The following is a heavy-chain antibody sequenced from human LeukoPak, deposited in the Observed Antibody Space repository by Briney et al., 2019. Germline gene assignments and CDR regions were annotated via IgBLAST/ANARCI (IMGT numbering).Heavy chain of an antibody. V-gene: IGHV3-7*01. CDR2: IKQDGSEK. D-gene: IGHD5-24*01. CDR3: ARDGLSWAMATTQPAYFDY. CDR1: GFTFGSYW. Sequence: PGGSLRLSCAASGFTFGSYWMSWVRQAPGKGLEWVANIKQDGSEKYYVDSVKGRFTISRDNAKNSLYLQMNSLRAEDTAVYYCARDGLSWAMATTQPAYFDYWGQGTLVTVSS. J-gene: IGHJ4*02.